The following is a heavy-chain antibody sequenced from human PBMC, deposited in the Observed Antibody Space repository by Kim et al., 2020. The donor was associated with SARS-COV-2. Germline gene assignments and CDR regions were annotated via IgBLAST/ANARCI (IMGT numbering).Heavy chain of an antibody. D-gene: IGHD3-10*01. CDR1: GFTFSSYG. CDR3: ARDGGSGSPHFDY. Sequence: GGSLRLSCAASGFTFSSYGMHWVRQAPGKGLEWLAVICNDGSNKYYADSVKGRFTISRDNSKNTLYLQMNSLRAEDTDVYYCARDGGSGSPHFDYWGQGTLVTVSS. J-gene: IGHJ4*02. V-gene: IGHV3-33*01. CDR2: ICNDGSNK.